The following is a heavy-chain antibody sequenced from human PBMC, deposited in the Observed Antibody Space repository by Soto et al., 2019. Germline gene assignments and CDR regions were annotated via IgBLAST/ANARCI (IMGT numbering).Heavy chain of an antibody. J-gene: IGHJ6*02. V-gene: IGHV1-2*02. Sequence: GASVKVSCKASGYTFTGYYVHWVRQAPGQGLEWMGWINPNSGDTYLAQRFQGRVTMNRATSIGTAYMELRGLTSDDTAEYYCAKGGAIVAAGTRVYIYNAMDVWGQGTGVTVSS. D-gene: IGHD1-26*01. CDR3: AKGGAIVAAGTRVYIYNAMDV. CDR2: INPNSGDT. CDR1: GYTFTGYY.